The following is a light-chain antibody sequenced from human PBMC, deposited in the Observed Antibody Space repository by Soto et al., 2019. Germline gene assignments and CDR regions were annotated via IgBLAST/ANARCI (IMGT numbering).Light chain of an antibody. CDR2: GAS. Sequence: DFQMTQSPSSLSASIGDRVTVTCRASHDIGKSLAWYQQRPGKSPTLLIYGASTLQSGVPPRFSGSGSGTDFTLAISTLRPEDVATYYCQNYNSAPFIFGGGTKV. V-gene: IGKV1-27*01. CDR3: QNYNSAPFI. J-gene: IGKJ4*01. CDR1: HDIGKS.